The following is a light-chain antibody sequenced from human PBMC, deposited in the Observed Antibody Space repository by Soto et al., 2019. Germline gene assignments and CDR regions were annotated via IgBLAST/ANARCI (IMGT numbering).Light chain of an antibody. J-gene: IGLJ1*01. CDR3: SSYTSSSTRV. V-gene: IGLV2-14*01. CDR1: NSDVGHYNY. CDR2: EVS. Sequence: QSVLTQPASVSGSPGQSITISCTGTNSDVGHYNYVSWYQQHPGKAPKLMLFEVSNRPSGVSYRFSGSKSGNTASLTISGLQAEDEADYYCSSYTSSSTRVFGTGTKLTVL.